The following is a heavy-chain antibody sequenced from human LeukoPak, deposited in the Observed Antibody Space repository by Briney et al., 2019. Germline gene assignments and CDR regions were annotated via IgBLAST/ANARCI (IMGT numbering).Heavy chain of an antibody. CDR3: ARENPFDWLLGGDY. CDR2: ISAYNGNT. CDR1: GGTFSSYA. J-gene: IGHJ4*02. D-gene: IGHD3-9*01. Sequence: ASVKVSCKASGGTFSSYAISWVRQAPGQGLEWMGWISAYNGNTNYAQKLQGRVTMTTDTSTSTAYMELRSLRSDDTAVYYCARENPFDWLLGGDYWGQGTLVTVSS. V-gene: IGHV1-18*01.